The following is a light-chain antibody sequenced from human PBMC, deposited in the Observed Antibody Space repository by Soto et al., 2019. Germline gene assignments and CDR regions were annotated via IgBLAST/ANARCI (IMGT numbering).Light chain of an antibody. CDR1: QSITTF. CDR3: QQAYGAPPT. Sequence: DIQVTQSPSSLSASVGDRVTITCRASQSITTFLNWYQQKPGNAPKLLIYAASSLQTGVPSRFSGSGSGTDFTLTISSLQREDFATYHCQQAYGAPPTFGQGTKVDI. CDR2: AAS. V-gene: IGKV1-39*01. J-gene: IGKJ1*01.